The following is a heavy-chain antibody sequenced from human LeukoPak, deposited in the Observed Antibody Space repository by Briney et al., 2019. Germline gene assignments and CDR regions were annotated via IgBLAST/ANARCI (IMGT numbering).Heavy chain of an antibody. Sequence: GGSLRLPCAASGFTVGNNYMNWVRQAPGKGLEWVSLIFSHGETSYADSVKGRFTISRDNSKNTLYLQMNGLRVEDTAVYYCARDPPAVSINTNAWGQGTLVTVSS. D-gene: IGHD5-12*01. CDR3: ARDPPAVSINTNA. J-gene: IGHJ4*02. V-gene: IGHV3-66*01. CDR1: GFTVGNNY. CDR2: IFSHGET.